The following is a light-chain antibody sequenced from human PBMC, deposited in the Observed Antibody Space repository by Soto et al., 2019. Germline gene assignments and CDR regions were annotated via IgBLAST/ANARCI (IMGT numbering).Light chain of an antibody. CDR3: QQSYRIPFT. V-gene: IGKV1-39*01. CDR1: QSISPY. J-gene: IGKJ4*01. CDR2: AAS. Sequence: DVQMTQSPSSLSASVGDRVTITCRASQSISPYLNWFQQKPGQAPKLLVYAASRLQSGVPSRFSGSGSGTDFALTISTLQPEDFATYYCQQSYRIPFTFGGGTKVEIK.